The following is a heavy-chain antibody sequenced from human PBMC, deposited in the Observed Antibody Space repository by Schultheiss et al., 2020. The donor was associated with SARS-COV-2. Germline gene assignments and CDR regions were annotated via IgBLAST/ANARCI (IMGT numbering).Heavy chain of an antibody. CDR2: ISWNSGSI. D-gene: IGHD6-13*01. V-gene: IGHV3-9*01. J-gene: IGHJ6*02. CDR3: ARTINLYSSSWSYYYYYGMDV. Sequence: SLKISCAASGFTFDDYAMHWVRQAPGKGLEWVSGISWNSGSIGYVDSVKGRFTISRDNAKNSLYLQMNSLRAEDTAVYYCARTINLYSSSWSYYYYYGMDVWGQGTTVTVSS. CDR1: GFTFDDYA.